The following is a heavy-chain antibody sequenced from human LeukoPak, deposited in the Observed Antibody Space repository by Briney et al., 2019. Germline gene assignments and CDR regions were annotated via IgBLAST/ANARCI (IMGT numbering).Heavy chain of an antibody. CDR2: IFYNGNT. Sequence: PSETLSLTCSVSGDSISSRSYYWGWIRQPPGKGLECIGTIFYNGNTYYNPSLKNRVTISLDTSNNHFSLKLTSVTAADTAVYYCARDKTPGYWGQGTLVTVSS. CDR3: ARDKTPGY. J-gene: IGHJ4*02. CDR1: GDSISSRSYY. V-gene: IGHV4-39*07.